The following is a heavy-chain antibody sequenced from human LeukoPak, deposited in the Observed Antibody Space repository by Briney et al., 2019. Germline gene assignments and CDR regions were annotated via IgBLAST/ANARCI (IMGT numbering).Heavy chain of an antibody. V-gene: IGHV3-7*03. CDR2: IKEDGSEK. CDR1: GFTFSSYW. Sequence: PGGSLRLSCAASGFTFSSYWMSWVRQAPGKGLERVANIKEDGSEKYYVDSVKGRFTISRDNAKNSLYLQMNSLRAEDTAVYYCASIAAAGVFDYWGQGTLVTVSS. D-gene: IGHD6-13*01. CDR3: ASIAAAGVFDY. J-gene: IGHJ4*02.